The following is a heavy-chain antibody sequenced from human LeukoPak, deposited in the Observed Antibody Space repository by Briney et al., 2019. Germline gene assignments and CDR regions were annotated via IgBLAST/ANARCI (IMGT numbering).Heavy chain of an antibody. J-gene: IGHJ5*02. CDR2: IIPIFGTA. Sequence: SVKVSCKDSGGTFSSYAISWVRQAPGQGLEWMGGIIPIFGTANYAQKFQGRVTITADESTSTAYMELSSLRSEDTAVYYCAREPGMYYYGSEYNWFDPWGQGTLVTVSS. V-gene: IGHV1-69*13. D-gene: IGHD3-10*01. CDR1: GGTFSSYA. CDR3: AREPGMYYYGSEYNWFDP.